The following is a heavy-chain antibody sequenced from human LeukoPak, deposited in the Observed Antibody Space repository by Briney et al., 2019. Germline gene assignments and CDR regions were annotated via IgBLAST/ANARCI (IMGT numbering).Heavy chain of an antibody. V-gene: IGHV3-48*02. CDR3: ARRDPFDY. Sequence: PGGSLRLSCASSGLTFSAYHMNWVRQAPGKGLEWISFISSDSGTLYYADSVKGRFTISRDNAANSLYLQMNNLRDEDTAVYYCARRDPFDYWGQGTMVTVSS. J-gene: IGHJ4*02. CDR1: GLTFSAYH. CDR2: ISSDSGTL.